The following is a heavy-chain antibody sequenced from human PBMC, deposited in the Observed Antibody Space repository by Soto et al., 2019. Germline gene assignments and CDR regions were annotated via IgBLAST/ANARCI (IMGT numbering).Heavy chain of an antibody. V-gene: IGHV4-30-4*01. CDR3: ARALIAAAGTLYYYYYGMDV. J-gene: IGHJ6*02. CDR2: IYYSGST. Sequence: KTSETLSLTCTVSGGSISSGDYYWSWIRQPPGKGLEWIGYIYYSGSTYYNPSLKSRVTISVDTSKNQFSLKLSSVTAADTAVYYCARALIAAAGTLYYYYYGMDVWGQGTTVTVSS. CDR1: GGSISSGDYY. D-gene: IGHD6-13*01.